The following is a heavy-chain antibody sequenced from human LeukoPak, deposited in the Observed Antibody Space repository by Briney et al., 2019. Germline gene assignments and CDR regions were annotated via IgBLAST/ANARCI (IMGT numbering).Heavy chain of an antibody. V-gene: IGHV4-39*01. Sequence: SETLSLTCTVSGGSIRSSSYYWGWIRQPPGKGLEWIGSIYYSGSTYYNPSLKSRVTISVDTSKNQFSLKLSSVTAADTAVYYCARRDSSPGPGSSRYWGQGTLVTVSS. J-gene: IGHJ4*02. CDR3: ARRDSSPGPGSSRY. CDR2: IYYSGST. D-gene: IGHD6-13*01. CDR1: GGSIRSSSYY.